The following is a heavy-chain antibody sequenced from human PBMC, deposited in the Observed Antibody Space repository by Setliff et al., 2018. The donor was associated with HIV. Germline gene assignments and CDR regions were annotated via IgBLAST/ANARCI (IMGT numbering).Heavy chain of an antibody. CDR1: GGSISRYY. CDR3: ARESVGYYDTSGFFN. V-gene: IGHV4-59*01. D-gene: IGHD3-22*01. CDR2: IYYSGST. Sequence: SETLSLTCTVSGGSISRYYWSWIRQPPGKGLEWIGCIYYSGSTNYNPSLKSRVTISVDTSKKQFSLRLSSVTAADTAVYFCARESVGYYDTSGFFNWGQGTMVTVSS. J-gene: IGHJ3*01.